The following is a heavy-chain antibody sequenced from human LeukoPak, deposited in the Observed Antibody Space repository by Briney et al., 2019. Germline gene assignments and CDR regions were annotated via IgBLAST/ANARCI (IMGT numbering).Heavy chain of an antibody. V-gene: IGHV1-69*13. CDR3: ARDSWFGDYDLDV. CDR1: GGTFSSYA. D-gene: IGHD3-10*01. J-gene: IGHJ6*02. Sequence: SVKVSCKASGGTFSSYAISWVRQAPGQGLEWMGGIIPIFGTANYAQKFQGRVTITADESTSTAYMELRSLRSDDTAVYYCARDSWFGDYDLDVWGQGTTVTVSS. CDR2: IIPIFGTA.